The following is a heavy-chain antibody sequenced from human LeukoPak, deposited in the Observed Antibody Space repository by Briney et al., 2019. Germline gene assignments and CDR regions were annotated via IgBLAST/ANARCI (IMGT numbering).Heavy chain of an antibody. CDR1: GYTFTDYY. Sequence: ASVKVSCKASGYTFTDYYIHWVRQAPGQGLEWMGWINPNSGGTKYAQKFQGRVTMTGDTSITTAYMELSRLRSDDTAVYYCARDRGWKPRFDPWGQGTLVAVSS. J-gene: IGHJ5*02. D-gene: IGHD2-15*01. V-gene: IGHV1-2*02. CDR2: INPNSGGT. CDR3: ARDRGWKPRFDP.